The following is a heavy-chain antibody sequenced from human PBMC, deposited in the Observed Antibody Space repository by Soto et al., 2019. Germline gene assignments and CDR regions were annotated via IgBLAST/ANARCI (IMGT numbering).Heavy chain of an antibody. Sequence: GASVKVSCKASGGTFSSYAISWVRQAPGQGLEWMGGIIPIFGTANYAQKFQGRVTITADESTSTAYMELSSLRSEDTAVYYCARAGRWYHLYYYYYGMDVWGQGATVTVYS. CDR3: ARAGRWYHLYYYYYGMDV. J-gene: IGHJ6*02. CDR1: GGTFSSYA. V-gene: IGHV1-69*13. CDR2: IIPIFGTA. D-gene: IGHD6-13*01.